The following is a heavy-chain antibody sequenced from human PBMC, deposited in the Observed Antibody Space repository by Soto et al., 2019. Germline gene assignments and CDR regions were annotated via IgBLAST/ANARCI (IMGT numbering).Heavy chain of an antibody. CDR2: IIPVFGTI. Sequence: SVKVSCKAYGGTFNSFGIKWVRQAPGQGLEWVGGIIPVFGTINYAQKFRVRVTITADAATSTSYMELSSLRSDDTAVYYCAIENWGPGGHYFDYWGQGTLVTVSS. V-gene: IGHV1-69*13. CDR3: AIENWGPGGHYFDY. CDR1: GGTFNSFG. D-gene: IGHD7-27*01. J-gene: IGHJ4*02.